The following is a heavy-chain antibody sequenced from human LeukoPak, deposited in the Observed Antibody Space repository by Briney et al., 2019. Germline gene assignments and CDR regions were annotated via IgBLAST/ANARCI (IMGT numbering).Heavy chain of an antibody. Sequence: SETLSLTCTVSGGSISSSSWWSWVRQPPGKGLEWIGEIYHSGSTNYNPSLKSRVTISVDKSKNQFSLKLSSVTAADTAVYYCARGEVVESYFDYWGQGTLVTVSS. CDR2: IYHSGST. CDR1: GGSISSSSW. J-gene: IGHJ4*02. D-gene: IGHD2-15*01. CDR3: ARGEVVESYFDY. V-gene: IGHV4-4*02.